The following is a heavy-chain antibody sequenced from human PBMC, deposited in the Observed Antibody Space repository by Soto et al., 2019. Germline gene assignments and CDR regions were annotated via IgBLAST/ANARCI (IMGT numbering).Heavy chain of an antibody. D-gene: IGHD4-17*01. CDR2: VSGSSSYI. CDR1: GFSLSNSG. CDR3: ARDLRGHYGP. V-gene: IGHV3-21*03. J-gene: IGHJ3*01. Sequence: PGGSLRLSCLASGFSLSNSGMFWVRQAPGKGLEWISSVSGSSSYIYYADSVKGRFTVSRDNANNLVFLQMNGLRPEDTAMYYCARDLRGHYGPWGQGTMVTVSS.